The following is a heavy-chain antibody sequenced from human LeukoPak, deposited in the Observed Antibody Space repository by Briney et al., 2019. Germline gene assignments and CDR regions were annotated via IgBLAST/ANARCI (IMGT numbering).Heavy chain of an antibody. Sequence: GGSLRLSCAASGFTVSSNYMSWVRQAPGKGLEWVSVIYSGGSTYYADSVKGRFTISRDNSKNTLYLQMNSLRAEDTAVYYRAREQGSYYFDYWGQGTLVTVSS. CDR1: GFTVSSNY. D-gene: IGHD1-26*01. CDR2: IYSGGST. CDR3: AREQGSYYFDY. J-gene: IGHJ4*02. V-gene: IGHV3-53*01.